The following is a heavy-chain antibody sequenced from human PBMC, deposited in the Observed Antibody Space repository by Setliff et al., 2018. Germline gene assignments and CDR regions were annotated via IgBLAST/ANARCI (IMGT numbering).Heavy chain of an antibody. CDR1: GDTFSTYA. Sequence: SVKVSCKASGDTFSTYALSWVRQAPGQGLEWMGGIIPLLETAKYAQKFQGRVTITAGESATTAYMELSSLRAEDTAVYYCAKSMTTVTTGGNEAFDIWGQGTMVTVSS. CDR2: IIPLLETA. J-gene: IGHJ3*02. CDR3: AKSMTTVTTGGNEAFDI. D-gene: IGHD4-17*01. V-gene: IGHV1-69*13.